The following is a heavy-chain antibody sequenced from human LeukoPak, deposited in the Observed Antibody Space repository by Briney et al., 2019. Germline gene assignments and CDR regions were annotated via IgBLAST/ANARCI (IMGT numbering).Heavy chain of an antibody. J-gene: IGHJ4*02. Sequence: GGSLRLSCVASGFTFRSYYMTWVRQAPGKGLEWVSGISGSGDNTDYADSVKGRFTISRDNSKNTLYLQMNSLRAEDTAVYYCAKDLGQYDFLRFAYWGQGTQVTVSS. CDR3: AKDLGQYDFLRFAY. D-gene: IGHD3-3*01. CDR2: ISGSGDNT. CDR1: GFTFRSYY. V-gene: IGHV3-23*01.